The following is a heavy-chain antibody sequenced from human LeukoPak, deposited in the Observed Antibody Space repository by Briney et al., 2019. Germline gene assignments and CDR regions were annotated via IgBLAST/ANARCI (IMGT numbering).Heavy chain of an antibody. CDR2: IYYSGST. J-gene: IGHJ5*02. CDR1: GGSISSSSYY. CDR3: ARNRYYYGSGNYGVPNWFDP. Sequence: NPSETLSLTCTVSGGSISSSSYYWGWIRQPPGKGLEWIGSIYYSGSTYYNPSLKSRATISVDTSRNQFSLKLSSVTAADTAMYYCARNRYYYGSGNYGVPNWFDPWGQGTLVTVSS. D-gene: IGHD3-10*01. V-gene: IGHV4-39*01.